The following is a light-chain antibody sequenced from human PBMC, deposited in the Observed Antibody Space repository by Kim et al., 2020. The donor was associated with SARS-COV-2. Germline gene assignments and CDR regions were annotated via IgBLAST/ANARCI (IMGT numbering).Light chain of an antibody. CDR2: GAS. CDR1: QSVSSSY. CDR3: QYGSSLT. Sequence: EIVLTQSPGTLSLSPGERATLSCRASQSVSSSYLAWYQQKPGQAPRLLIYGASSRATGIPDRFSGSGSGTDFTLTISRLEPEDFAVYYCQYGSSLTFGGGTKVDIK. V-gene: IGKV3-20*01. J-gene: IGKJ4*01.